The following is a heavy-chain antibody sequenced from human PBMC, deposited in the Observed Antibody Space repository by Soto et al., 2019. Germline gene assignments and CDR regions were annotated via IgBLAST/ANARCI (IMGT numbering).Heavy chain of an antibody. Sequence: HPVGILRLTCPASGVNFGDYAMPWVRQPPGKGLEWVGFIRSKAYGGTTEYAASVKGRFTISRDDSKSIAYLQMNSLKTEDTAVYYCTRGQCGGDCPLDYWGQGPLVTVSS. CDR3: TRGQCGGDCPLDY. J-gene: IGHJ4*02. D-gene: IGHD2-21*02. CDR2: IRSKAYGGTT. CDR1: GVNFGDYA. V-gene: IGHV3-49*04.